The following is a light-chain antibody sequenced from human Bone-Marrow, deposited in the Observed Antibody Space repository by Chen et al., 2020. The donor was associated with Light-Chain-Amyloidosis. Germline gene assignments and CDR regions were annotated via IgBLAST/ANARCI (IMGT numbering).Light chain of an antibody. CDR1: DLPKKY. CDR2: RDT. V-gene: IGLV3-25*03. J-gene: IGLJ2*01. Sequence: SYELTQPPSVSVSPGQTARITCSGDDLPKKYAYWYQQKPGQAPVLVIHRDTERPSGISERFSGSRSGTTATLTISGVQAEDEADYHCQSADSSGTYEVIFGGGTKLTVL. CDR3: QSADSSGTYEVI.